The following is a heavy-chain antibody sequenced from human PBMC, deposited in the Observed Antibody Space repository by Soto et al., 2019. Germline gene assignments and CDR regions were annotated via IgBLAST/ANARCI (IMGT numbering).Heavy chain of an antibody. Sequence: PVKVSRKGSGGPLGHYTSSWGRQAPGQGLEWMGRIIPILGIANYAQKFQGRVTITADKSTSTAYMELSSLRSEDTAVYYCARPSYDPGARAAFDIWGQGTMVTVSS. D-gene: IGHD3-3*01. CDR1: GGPLGHYT. CDR3: ARPSYDPGARAAFDI. J-gene: IGHJ3*02. CDR2: IIPILGIA. V-gene: IGHV1-69*02.